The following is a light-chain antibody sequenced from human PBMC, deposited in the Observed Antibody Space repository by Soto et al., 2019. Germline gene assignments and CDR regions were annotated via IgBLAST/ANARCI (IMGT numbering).Light chain of an antibody. Sequence: QSVLTQPPSMSGAPGQRVTISCTGSSSNIGAGYDVHWYQLLPGTAPKLLMYGNTNRPSGVPDRFSGSKSGTSASLAITGLRAEDEADYYCQSHDSSLNSWVFGGGTKLTVL. CDR1: SSNIGAGYD. CDR3: QSHDSSLNSWV. J-gene: IGLJ3*02. CDR2: GNT. V-gene: IGLV1-40*01.